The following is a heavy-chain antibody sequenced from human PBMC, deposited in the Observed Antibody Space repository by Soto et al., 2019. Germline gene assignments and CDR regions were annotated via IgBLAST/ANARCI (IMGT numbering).Heavy chain of an antibody. CDR2: ISFAGDNK. Sequence: QVQLVESGGGVVQPGTSLRLSCAASGFTFSGYGMHWVRQAPGKGLEWVALISFAGDNKYYADSVKGRFTISRDNSKNTVYLRKYSLRPADSAVYYCAEEAAGVDSGLASWGQGTLVSVS. CDR3: AEEAAGVDSGLAS. D-gene: IGHD6-19*01. CDR1: GFTFSGYG. J-gene: IGHJ4*02. V-gene: IGHV3-30*18.